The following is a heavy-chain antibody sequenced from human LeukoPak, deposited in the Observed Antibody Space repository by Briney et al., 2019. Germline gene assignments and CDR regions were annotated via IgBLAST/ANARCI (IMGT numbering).Heavy chain of an antibody. D-gene: IGHD2-15*01. Sequence: GGSLRLSCAASGFPFSSHAMSWVRQPPGKGLDWVAAISNGKTYYADSVRGRFAISSDDSTNTVYLHLNSLRDEDTALYHCVREAGYCAPVCVKTNWFDPWGQGTLVTVSS. J-gene: IGHJ5*02. V-gene: IGHV3-23*01. CDR2: ISNGKT. CDR1: GFPFSSHA. CDR3: VREAGYCAPVCVKTNWFDP.